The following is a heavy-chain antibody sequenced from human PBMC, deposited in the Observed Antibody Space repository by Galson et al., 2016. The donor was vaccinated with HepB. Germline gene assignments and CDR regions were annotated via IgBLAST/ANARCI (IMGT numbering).Heavy chain of an antibody. J-gene: IGHJ4*02. Sequence: ETLSLTCAVSGYSISSGYFWGWVRQPPGKGLEWIGSLYHSGDTYCNPYLKSRVTISVDTSKNQFSLNLISVTAADTAMYYCARSYTTVTPFDYWGQGTLVTVSS. V-gene: IGHV4-38-2*01. D-gene: IGHD4-17*01. CDR3: ARSYTTVTPFDY. CDR1: GYSISSGYF. CDR2: LYHSGDT.